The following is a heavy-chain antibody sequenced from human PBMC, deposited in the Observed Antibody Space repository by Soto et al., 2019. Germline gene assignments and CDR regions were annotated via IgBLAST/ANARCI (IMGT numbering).Heavy chain of an antibody. Sequence: QVQLVQSGTEVKKPGASVKVSCKASGYTFTNYGISWVRQAPGQGLEWLAWINTYNGHTNYAQKLQGRVTLTTDTSTSTAYMELRSLRSDDTAVYYCARDLLYSSRSTVRFDIWGQGTIVTVSS. J-gene: IGHJ3*02. D-gene: IGHD6-13*01. CDR2: INTYNGHT. CDR3: ARDLLYSSRSTVRFDI. CDR1: GYTFTNYG. V-gene: IGHV1-18*01.